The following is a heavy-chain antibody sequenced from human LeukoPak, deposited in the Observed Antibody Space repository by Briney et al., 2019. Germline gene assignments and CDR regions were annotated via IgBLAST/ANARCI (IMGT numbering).Heavy chain of an antibody. J-gene: IGHJ4*02. CDR2: ISSSGSTI. CDR1: GFTFSDYY. CDR3: ARDARDIVATEIDY. Sequence: RGSLRLSCAASGFTFSDYYMSWIRQAPGKGLEWVSYISSSGSTIYYADSVKGRFTISRDNAKNSLYLQMNSLRAEDTAVYYCARDARDIVATEIDYWGQGTLVTVSS. V-gene: IGHV3-11*01. D-gene: IGHD5-12*01.